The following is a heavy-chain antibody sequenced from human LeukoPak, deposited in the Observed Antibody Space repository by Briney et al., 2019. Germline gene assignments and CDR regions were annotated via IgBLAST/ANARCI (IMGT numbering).Heavy chain of an antibody. CDR3: ARGLVGMGGFDL. CDR1: GYTFTSYD. Sequence: ASVKVSRKASGYTFTSYDINWVRQATGQGLEWMGWMNPNSGNTGYAQKFQGRVTMTRNTSISTAYMELSSLRSEDTAVYYCARGLVGMGGFDLWGRGTLVTVSS. D-gene: IGHD2-21*01. V-gene: IGHV1-8*01. J-gene: IGHJ2*01. CDR2: MNPNSGNT.